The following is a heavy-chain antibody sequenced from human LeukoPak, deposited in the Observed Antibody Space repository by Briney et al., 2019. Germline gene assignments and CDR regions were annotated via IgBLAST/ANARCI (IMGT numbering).Heavy chain of an antibody. J-gene: IGHJ4*02. D-gene: IGHD6-19*01. Sequence: GGSLRLSCAASGFTFSSYWMSWVRQAPGKGLEWVANIKQDGSEKYYVDSVKGRFAISRDNAKNSLYLQMNSLRAEDTAVYYCARDQGAVAPDYWGQGTLVTVSS. CDR3: ARDQGAVAPDY. V-gene: IGHV3-7*01. CDR2: IKQDGSEK. CDR1: GFTFSSYW.